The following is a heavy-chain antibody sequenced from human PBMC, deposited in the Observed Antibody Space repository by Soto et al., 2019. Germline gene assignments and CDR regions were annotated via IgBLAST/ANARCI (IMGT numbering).Heavy chain of an antibody. V-gene: IGHV3-30-3*01. CDR2: MSPNGNNQ. D-gene: IGHD3-22*01. CDR1: GFTFSIYA. J-gene: IGHJ4*02. Sequence: VGSLRLSCAAPGFTFSIYALHWVRQAPGKRLEWVAVMSPNGNNQYYADSVKGRFTISRDTSKSTLYLQMTSLRPDDTAVYYCATGANFYYDSSRYWGQGTLVTVSS. CDR3: ATGANFYYDSSRY.